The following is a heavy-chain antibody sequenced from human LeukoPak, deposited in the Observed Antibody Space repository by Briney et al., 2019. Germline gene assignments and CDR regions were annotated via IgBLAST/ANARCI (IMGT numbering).Heavy chain of an antibody. J-gene: IGHJ4*02. CDR2: ISGSNDNT. CDR1: GFTFSNYA. D-gene: IGHD4-17*01. CDR3: AKGRGTRVTSAANY. V-gene: IGHV3-23*01. Sequence: PGGSLTLSCAASGFTFSNYAMSWVRQAPGKGLEWVSSISGSNDNTYYADSVKDRFTISRDNSKNTLSLQMNSLRAEDTAVYYCAKGRGTRVTSAANYWGQGTLVTVSS.